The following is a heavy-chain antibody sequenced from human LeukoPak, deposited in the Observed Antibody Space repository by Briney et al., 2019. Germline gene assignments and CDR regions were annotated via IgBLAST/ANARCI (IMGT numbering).Heavy chain of an antibody. CDR3: ATVFDY. Sequence: GGSLRLSCAVSGFTLSSNWMHWVRQVPGKGLVWVSRIDNYGSGTSYADSVKGRFTISRDNAKNTVYLKMNSLRAEDTAVYYCATVFDYWGQGTLVTVSS. J-gene: IGHJ4*02. V-gene: IGHV3-74*01. CDR2: IDNYGSGT. CDR1: GFTLSSNW.